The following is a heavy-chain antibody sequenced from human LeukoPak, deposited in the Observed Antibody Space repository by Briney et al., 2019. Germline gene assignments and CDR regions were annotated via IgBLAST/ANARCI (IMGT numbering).Heavy chain of an antibody. V-gene: IGHV1-2*02. Sequence: ASVKVSCKASGYTFTDYYMHWVRQAPGQGFEWMGWINPNDGDTNYAQKFQGRVTMTRDTSISTAYMDLSSLRSEDTAVYYCARGTVDYVWGSYRPNWFDPWGQGTLVTVSS. CDR2: INPNDGDT. J-gene: IGHJ5*02. D-gene: IGHD3-16*02. CDR1: GYTFTDYY. CDR3: ARGTVDYVWGSYRPNWFDP.